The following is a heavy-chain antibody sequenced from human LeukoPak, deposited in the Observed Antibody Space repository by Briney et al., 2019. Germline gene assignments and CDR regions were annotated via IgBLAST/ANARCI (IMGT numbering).Heavy chain of an antibody. D-gene: IGHD3-3*01. V-gene: IGHV3-23*01. Sequence: SGRSLRLSCAASGFTFSSYAMTWVRQAPGKGLEWVSGLSGSGGSTYYADSVKGRFTISRDNSKNTLYLQMNSLRAEDTAVYYCVKGRCYDFWSGYSLFDYWGQGTLVTVSS. CDR1: GFTFSSYA. CDR2: LSGSGGST. J-gene: IGHJ4*02. CDR3: VKGRCYDFWSGYSLFDY.